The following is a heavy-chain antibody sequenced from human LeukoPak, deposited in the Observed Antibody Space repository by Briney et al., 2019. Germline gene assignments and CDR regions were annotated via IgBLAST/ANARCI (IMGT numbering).Heavy chain of an antibody. V-gene: IGHV3-9*01. D-gene: IGHD6-13*01. Sequence: PGRSLRLSCAASGFTFDQYAMHWVRQVPGKGLEWVSGISWNSGSIGYADSVKGRFTISRDNAKNSLYLQMNSLRAEDTALYYCAKSFIEQQLAAFDYWGQGTLVTVSS. CDR2: ISWNSGSI. CDR3: AKSFIEQQLAAFDY. J-gene: IGHJ4*02. CDR1: GFTFDQYA.